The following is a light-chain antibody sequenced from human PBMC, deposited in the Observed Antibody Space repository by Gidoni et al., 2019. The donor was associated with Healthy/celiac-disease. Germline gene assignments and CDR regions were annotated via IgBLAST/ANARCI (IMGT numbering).Light chain of an antibody. J-gene: IGKJ5*01. V-gene: IGKV3-20*01. Sequence: DIVLTQSPGTLSLSPGERATLSCRASQSVSSSYLAWYQQKPGQAPRLLIYGASSRATGIPDRFSGSGSGTDFTLTISRLEPDDFAVYYCQQYGSSSITFGQGTRLEIK. CDR2: GAS. CDR1: QSVSSSY. CDR3: QQYGSSSIT.